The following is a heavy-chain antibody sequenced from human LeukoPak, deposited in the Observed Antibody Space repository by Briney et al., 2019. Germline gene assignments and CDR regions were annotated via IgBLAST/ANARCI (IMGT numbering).Heavy chain of an antibody. CDR2: IYYSGST. CDR1: GGSISSGGYY. V-gene: IGHV4-31*03. Sequence: SETLSLTCTVSGGSISSGGYYWSWIRQHPGKGLEWIGYIYYSGSTYYNPSLKSRVTISGDTSKNQFSLKLSSVTAADTAVYYCARGRSGSPWYWGQGTLVTVSS. J-gene: IGHJ4*02. D-gene: IGHD3-10*01. CDR3: ARGRSGSPWY.